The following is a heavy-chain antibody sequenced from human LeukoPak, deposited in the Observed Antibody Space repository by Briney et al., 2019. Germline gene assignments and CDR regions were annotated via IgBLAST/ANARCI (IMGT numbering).Heavy chain of an antibody. D-gene: IGHD3-22*01. CDR2: INTNTGNP. J-gene: IGHJ4*02. CDR3: ARGDYETHGYQTR. V-gene: IGHV7-4-1*02. Sequence: ASVKVSCKASGCIFTSYVLHWVRQAPGQGLEWMGWINTNTGNPTYAQGFTGRFVFSLDTSVSTAYLQISSLKADDTVMYYCARGDYETHGYQTRWGQGTLVTVSS. CDR1: GCIFTSYV.